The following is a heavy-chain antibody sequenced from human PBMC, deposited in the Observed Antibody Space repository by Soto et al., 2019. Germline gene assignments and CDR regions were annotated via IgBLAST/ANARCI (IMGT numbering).Heavy chain of an antibody. D-gene: IGHD3-22*01. CDR3: VSDPGRDSPIDY. Sequence: QVQLVESGGGVVQPGRSLRLSCTASGFTLSDYGMHWVRQAPGKGLEWVAVIWHDGGAKYYAESVTGRITISRDNSKNTVHLQIDSLGAEDTALYYCVSDPGRDSPIDYWCQGTLVSVPS. CDR2: IWHDGGAK. V-gene: IGHV3-33*01. CDR1: GFTLSDYG. J-gene: IGHJ4*02.